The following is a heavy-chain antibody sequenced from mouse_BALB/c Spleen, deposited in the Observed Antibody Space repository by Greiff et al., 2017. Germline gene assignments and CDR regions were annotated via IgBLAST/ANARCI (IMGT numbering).Heavy chain of an antibody. Sequence: EVKLVESGGGLVKPGGSLKLSCAASGFTFSSYAMSWVRQTPEKRLEWVATISSGGSYTYYPDSVKGRFTISRDNAKNTLYLQMSSLRSEDTAMYYCARPPYGSSVNWYFDVWGAGTTVTVSS. CDR3: ARPPYGSSVNWYFDV. V-gene: IGHV5-9-3*01. CDR2: ISSGGSYT. CDR1: GFTFSSYA. D-gene: IGHD1-1*01. J-gene: IGHJ1*01.